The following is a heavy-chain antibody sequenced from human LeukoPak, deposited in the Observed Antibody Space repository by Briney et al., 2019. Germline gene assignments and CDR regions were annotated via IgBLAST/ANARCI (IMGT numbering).Heavy chain of an antibody. V-gene: IGHV1-2*02. Sequence: PQASVKVSCKASGYTFTGYYMHWVRQAPGQGLEWMGWINPNSGGTNYAQKFQGRVTMTRDTSISTAHMELSRLRSDDMAVYYCARDRGGRYFDYWGQGTLVTVSS. D-gene: IGHD1-26*01. CDR3: ARDRGGRYFDY. CDR2: INPNSGGT. J-gene: IGHJ4*02. CDR1: GYTFTGYY.